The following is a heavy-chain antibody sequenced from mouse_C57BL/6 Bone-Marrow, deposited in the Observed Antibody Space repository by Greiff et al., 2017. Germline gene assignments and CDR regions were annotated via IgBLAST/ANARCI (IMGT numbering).Heavy chain of an antibody. CDR1: GYSIPSDY. D-gene: IGHD1-1*01. J-gene: IGHJ2*01. CDR3: ASYRLREHYFDY. Sequence: EVQLQQSGPGLAQPSQSLSLTCSVTGYSIPSDYWNWIRKFPGNKLEYMGYISYSGSTYYNPSLKSRISITRDTSKNQYYLQLNSVTTEDTATYYCASYRLREHYFDYWGQGTTLTVSA. V-gene: IGHV3-8*01. CDR2: ISYSGST.